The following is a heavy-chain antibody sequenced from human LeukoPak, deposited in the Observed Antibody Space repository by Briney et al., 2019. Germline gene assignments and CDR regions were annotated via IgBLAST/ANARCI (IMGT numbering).Heavy chain of an antibody. V-gene: IGHV4-59*01. J-gene: IGHJ3*02. Sequence: SETLSLTCTVSGGSISSYYWSWIRQPPGKGLEWIGYIYYSGSTNYNPSLKSRVAISVDTSKNQFSLKLSSVTAADTAVYYCARDNEYSSSSLAFDIWGQGTMVTVSS. D-gene: IGHD6-6*01. CDR1: GGSISSYY. CDR3: ARDNEYSSSSLAFDI. CDR2: IYYSGST.